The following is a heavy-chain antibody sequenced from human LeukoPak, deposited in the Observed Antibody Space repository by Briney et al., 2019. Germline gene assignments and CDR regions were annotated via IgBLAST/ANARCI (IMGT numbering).Heavy chain of an antibody. J-gene: IGHJ4*02. D-gene: IGHD4-17*01. CDR3: ARPPYGDYVGG. Sequence: PSETLSLTCTVSGGFISNYYWNWIRQPPGKGLEWIGEIYHSGSTNYNPSLKSRVTISVDKSKNQFSLKLSSVTAADTAVYYCARPPYGDYVGGWGQGTLVTVSS. CDR2: IYHSGST. CDR1: GGFISNYY. V-gene: IGHV4-34*01.